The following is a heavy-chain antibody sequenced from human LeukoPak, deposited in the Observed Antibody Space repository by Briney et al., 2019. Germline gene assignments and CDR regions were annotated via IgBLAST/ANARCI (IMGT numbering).Heavy chain of an antibody. CDR1: GYTFTDYY. D-gene: IGHD5-18*01. Sequence: ASVKVSCKASGYTFTDYYIHWVRQAPGQGLEWMGWINPNSGSTNYAQKFQGRVTMTRDTSISTACMELSGLRSDDTAVYYCAREDGYRYESWGQGALVTVSS. CDR2: INPNSGST. CDR3: AREDGYRYES. J-gene: IGHJ5*02. V-gene: IGHV1-2*02.